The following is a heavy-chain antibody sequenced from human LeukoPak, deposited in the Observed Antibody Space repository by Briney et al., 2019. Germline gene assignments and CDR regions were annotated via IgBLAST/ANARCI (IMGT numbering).Heavy chain of an antibody. V-gene: IGHV1-2*02. Sequence: GASVKVSCKASGYTFTSYYMHWVRQAPGQGLEWMGWINPNSGGTNYAQKFQGRVTMTRDTSISTTYIELSSLRSDDTAVYYCARLTPKPYNWFDPWGQGTLVTVSS. CDR2: INPNSGGT. CDR3: ARLTPKPYNWFDP. J-gene: IGHJ5*02. D-gene: IGHD1-14*01. CDR1: GYTFTSYY.